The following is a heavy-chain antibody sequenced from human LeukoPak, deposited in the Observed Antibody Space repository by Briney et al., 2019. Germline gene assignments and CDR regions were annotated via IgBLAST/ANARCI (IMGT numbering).Heavy chain of an antibody. D-gene: IGHD3-10*01. CDR1: GFTFDDYA. CDR2: ISWNSGSI. J-gene: IGHJ5*02. CDR3: AKDKHRLAMVREAAWFDP. V-gene: IGHV3-9*01. Sequence: GGSLRLSCAASGFTFDDYAMHWVRQAPGKGLEWVSGISWNSGSIGYADSVKGRFTISRDNAKNSLYLHMNSLRAEDTALYYCAKDKHRLAMVREAAWFDPWGQGTLVTVSS.